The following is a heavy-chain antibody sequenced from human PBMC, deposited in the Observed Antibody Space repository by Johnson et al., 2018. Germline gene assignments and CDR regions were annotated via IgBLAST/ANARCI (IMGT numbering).Heavy chain of an antibody. CDR3: TRDTYSGSYLYYYYYMDV. J-gene: IGHJ6*03. CDR1: GFTFGDYA. Sequence: VQLVQSGGGLVQPGRSLRLSCTASGFTFGDYAMSWFRQAPGKGLEWVGFIRSKAYGGTTEYAASVKGRFTITREDSQSIPYPQMNSLKPEATAVYYSTRDTYSGSYLYYYYYMDVWGKGTTVTVSS. V-gene: IGHV3-49*03. D-gene: IGHD1-26*01. CDR2: IRSKAYGGTT.